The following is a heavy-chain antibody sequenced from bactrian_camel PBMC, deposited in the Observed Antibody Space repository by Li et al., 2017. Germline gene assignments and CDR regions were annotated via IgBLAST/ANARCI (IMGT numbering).Heavy chain of an antibody. CDR1: EYTREYC. CDR3: MRDRFCSGGDCFWLV. J-gene: IGHJ4*01. CDR2: ISSDGST. D-gene: IGHD1*01. V-gene: IGHV3S53*01. Sequence: HVQLVESGGGSVQAGGSLRLSCVASEYTREYCMGWSRQAPGNECELVSTISSDGSTYYADSVKGRFTMSRDNAHNSVSLQMNSLKPEDTAVYYCMRDRFCSGGDCFWLVWGQGTQVTVS.